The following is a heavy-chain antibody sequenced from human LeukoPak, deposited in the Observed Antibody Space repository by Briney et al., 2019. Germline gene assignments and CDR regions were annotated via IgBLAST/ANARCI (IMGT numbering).Heavy chain of an antibody. D-gene: IGHD3-22*01. J-gene: IGHJ4*02. Sequence: ETLSLTCTVSGGSISSYYWSWIRQPPGKGLEWIGYIYTSGSTDYNPSLKSRVTISVDTSKNQFSLKLSSVTAADTAVYYCARGYYYDSSGYYPGYFDYWGQGTLVTVSS. V-gene: IGHV4-4*09. CDR2: IYTSGST. CDR1: GGSISSYY. CDR3: ARGYYYDSSGYYPGYFDY.